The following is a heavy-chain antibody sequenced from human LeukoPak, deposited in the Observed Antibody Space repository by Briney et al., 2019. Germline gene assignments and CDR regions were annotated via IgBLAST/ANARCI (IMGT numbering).Heavy chain of an antibody. CDR3: ARQSASSYVYFDL. J-gene: IGHJ4*02. Sequence: SETLSLTCTISGPSISISYYRWIRQSAGQGLECLGRMSISRNTNYNPSLKSRVTISGDKSKNQFSLKLSSVTAADTAMYYCARQSASSYVYFDLWGQGTLVTVSS. D-gene: IGHD4/OR15-4a*01. CDR1: GPSISISY. CDR2: MSISRNT. V-gene: IGHV4-4*07.